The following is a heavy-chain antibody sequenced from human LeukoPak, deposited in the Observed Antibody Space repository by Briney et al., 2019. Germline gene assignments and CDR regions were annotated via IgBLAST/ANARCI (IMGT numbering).Heavy chain of an antibody. D-gene: IGHD2-2*01. CDR2: ISSGSSYI. V-gene: IGHV3-21*01. Sequence: GGSLRLSCAASGFTFNSYCMNWVRQAPGKGLEWVSPISSGSSYIYYADSVKGRFTISRDNAKNSLYLQMNSLRAEDTAVYYCARGVMPQLPDWFDPWGQGTLVTVSS. J-gene: IGHJ5*02. CDR3: ARGVMPQLPDWFDP. CDR1: GFTFNSYC.